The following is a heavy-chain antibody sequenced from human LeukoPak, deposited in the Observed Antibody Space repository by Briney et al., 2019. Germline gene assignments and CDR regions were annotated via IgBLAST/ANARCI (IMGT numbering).Heavy chain of an antibody. J-gene: IGHJ4*02. CDR2: INEDGGEE. V-gene: IGHV3-7*01. CDR1: GFIFSAYW. CDR3: AAANYFDY. Sequence: PGGSLRLSCVGSGFIFSAYWMAWVRQAPGKGPEWVANINEDGGEERYVDSVRGRFTISRDNAKNSLYLQMSSLRAEDTAVYYCAAANYFDYWGQGTLVTVSS.